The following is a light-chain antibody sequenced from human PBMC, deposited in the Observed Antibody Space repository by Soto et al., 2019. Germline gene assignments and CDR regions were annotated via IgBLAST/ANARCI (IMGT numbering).Light chain of an antibody. V-gene: IGLV2-8*01. Sequence: QSALTQPPSASGSPGQSVTISCTGTSSDVGAYKYVSWYQQYPGKAPKLMIYEVTKRPSGVPDRFSGSKSGNTASLTVSGLQAEDEAEYYCTSYVGNDIWVFGGGTKLTFL. J-gene: IGLJ3*02. CDR3: TSYVGNDIWV. CDR2: EVT. CDR1: SSDVGAYKY.